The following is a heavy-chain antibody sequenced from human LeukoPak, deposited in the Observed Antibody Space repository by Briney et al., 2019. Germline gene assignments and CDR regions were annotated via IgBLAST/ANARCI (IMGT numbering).Heavy chain of an antibody. CDR2: IDPSSGST. D-gene: IGHD1-26*01. J-gene: IGHJ4*02. CDR1: GYTFTDPAYH. CDR3: ARDNRGSLDY. V-gene: IGHV1-2*06. Sequence: ALVKVSCKTSGYTFTDPAYHLHWVRQAPGQGLEWMGRIDPSSGSTTYAQDLQGRVAMTWATSISTAYMDLTRLRSDDTAVYYCARDNRGSLDYWGQGTQVTVSS.